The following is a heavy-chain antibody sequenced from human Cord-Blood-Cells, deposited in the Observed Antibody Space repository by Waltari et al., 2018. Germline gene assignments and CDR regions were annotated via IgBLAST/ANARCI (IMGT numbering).Heavy chain of an antibody. J-gene: IGHJ4*02. CDR3: TTDFSYYDYVWGSYRYY. CDR2: LKSKTDGGTT. D-gene: IGHD3-16*02. V-gene: IGHV3-15*01. CDR1: GVTFSNAC. Sequence: EVQLVESRVGLVQPGGSLVLSCGAAGVTFSNACLTCVRQPPGKGLEWVGRLKSKTDGGTTDYAAPVKGRFTSSRYDSKNTLYLQMNSLKTEDTAVYYCTTDFSYYDYVWGSYRYYWGQGTLVTVSS.